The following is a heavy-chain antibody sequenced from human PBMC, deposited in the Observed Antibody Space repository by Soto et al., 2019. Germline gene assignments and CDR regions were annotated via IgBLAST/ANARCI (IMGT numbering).Heavy chain of an antibody. V-gene: IGHV4-31*03. CDR2: IYYSGST. CDR1: GGAISSGGYS. Sequence: QVQLQESGPGLVKPSQTLSLTCTVSGGAISSGGYSWSWIRQLPGKGLEWIAYIYYSGSTYYNPSLKSRVIISVDTSKNQFSLKLSSVTAADTAVYYCARGGYYCDYGLDVWGQGTTVTVAS. J-gene: IGHJ6*02. CDR3: ARGGYYCDYGLDV.